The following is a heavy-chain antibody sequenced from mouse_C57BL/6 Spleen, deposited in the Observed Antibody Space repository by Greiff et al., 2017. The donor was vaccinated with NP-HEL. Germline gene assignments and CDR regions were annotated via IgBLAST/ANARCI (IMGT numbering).Heavy chain of an antibody. Sequence: EVKLMESGPELVKPGASVKISCKASGYSFTGYYMNWVKQSPEKSLEWIGEINPSTGGTTYNQKFKAKATLTVDKSSSTAYMQLKSLTSEDSAVYYWARKGYYGSSYAMDYWGQGTSVTVSS. CDR1: GYSFTGYY. J-gene: IGHJ4*01. D-gene: IGHD1-1*01. CDR2: INPSTGGT. CDR3: ARKGYYGSSYAMDY. V-gene: IGHV1-42*01.